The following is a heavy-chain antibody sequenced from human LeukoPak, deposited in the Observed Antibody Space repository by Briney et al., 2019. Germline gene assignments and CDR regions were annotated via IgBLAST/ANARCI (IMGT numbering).Heavy chain of an antibody. D-gene: IGHD3-10*01. CDR2: IYYSGST. Sequence: SETQSLTCTVSGGSIKRGGCYSGWIRQHPGKGLEWIGYIYYSGSTYYNPSLKSRVTISVDTSKNQFSLKLSAVTAADTAVYYGSRVSIEGSWAIDYWGQGTLVTVSS. V-gene: IGHV4-31*03. CDR1: GGSIKRGGCY. J-gene: IGHJ4*02. CDR3: SRVSIEGSWAIDY.